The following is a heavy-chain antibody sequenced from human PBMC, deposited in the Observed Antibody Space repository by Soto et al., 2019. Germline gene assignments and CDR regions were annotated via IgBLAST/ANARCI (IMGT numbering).Heavy chain of an antibody. CDR3: ARALYYYGSGSSKNWFDP. CDR2: IYYSGST. CDR1: GGSISGYY. V-gene: IGHV4-59*01. D-gene: IGHD3-10*01. Sequence: SETLSLTCTVSGGSISGYYWSWIRQPPGKGLEWIGYIYYSGSTNYNPSLKSRVTISVDTSKNQFSLKLSSVTAADTAVYYCARALYYYGSGSSKNWFDPWGQGTLVTVSS. J-gene: IGHJ5*02.